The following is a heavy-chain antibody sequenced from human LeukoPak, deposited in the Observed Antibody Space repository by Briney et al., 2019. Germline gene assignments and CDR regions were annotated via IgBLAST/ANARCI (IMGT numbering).Heavy chain of an antibody. CDR3: TRLYDGSGTYYNGDY. Sequence: GGSLRLSCAGSGFTFSGSAIHWVRQASGKGLEWVGRIRSNYATTYAASMKGRFTISKDDSQDTAYLQINSLKTEDTAVYYCTRLYDGSGTYYNGDYWCQGTLVTVSS. D-gene: IGHD3-10*01. V-gene: IGHV3-73*01. CDR2: IRSNYAT. J-gene: IGHJ4*02. CDR1: GFTFSGSA.